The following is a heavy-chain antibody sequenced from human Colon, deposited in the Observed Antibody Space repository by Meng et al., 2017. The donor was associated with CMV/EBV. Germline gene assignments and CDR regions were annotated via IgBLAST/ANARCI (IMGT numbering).Heavy chain of an antibody. D-gene: IGHD3-3*01. CDR2: ISGSGVTT. CDR1: GFPFNDFD. J-gene: IGHJ4*02. Sequence: FGFPFNDFDMTWVRQAPGKGLEWVSSISGSGVTTYYSDAVKGRFTISRDNSRNTLHLQINSLRADDTAVYYCAKGADFHDFWSGFAYWGQGAVVTVSS. CDR3: AKGADFHDFWSGFAY. V-gene: IGHV3-23*01.